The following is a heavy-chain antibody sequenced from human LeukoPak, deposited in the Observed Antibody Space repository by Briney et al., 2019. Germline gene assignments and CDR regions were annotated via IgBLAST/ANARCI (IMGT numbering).Heavy chain of an antibody. CDR3: AKDNDYGDYGGGY. CDR2: ISGSGGST. V-gene: IGHV3-23*01. Sequence: GGSLRLSCAASGFTFSSYAMSWVRQAPGKGLEWVSAISGSGGSTCYADSVKGRFTISRDNSKNTLYLQMNSLRAEDTAVYYCAKDNDYGDYGGGYWGQGTLVTVSS. CDR1: GFTFSSYA. D-gene: IGHD4-17*01. J-gene: IGHJ4*02.